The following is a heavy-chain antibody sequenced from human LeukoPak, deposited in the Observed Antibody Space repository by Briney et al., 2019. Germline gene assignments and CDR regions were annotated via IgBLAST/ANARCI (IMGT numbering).Heavy chain of an antibody. D-gene: IGHD5-12*01. CDR3: AKGHIVATDFDY. V-gene: IGHV3-48*03. CDR2: ISGSGSTI. CDR1: GFTFSSYE. J-gene: IGHJ4*02. Sequence: GGSLRLSCAASGFTFSSYEMNWVRQAPGKGLEWVSYISGSGSTIYYADSVKGRFTISRDNSKNTLYMQMNSLRAEDTAVYYCAKGHIVATDFDYWGQVTLVTVSS.